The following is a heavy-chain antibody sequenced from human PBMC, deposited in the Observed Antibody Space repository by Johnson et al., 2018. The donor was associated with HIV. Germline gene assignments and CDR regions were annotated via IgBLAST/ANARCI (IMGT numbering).Heavy chain of an antibody. Sequence: VQLVESGGGLVQPGGSLRLSCAASGFTFSSYGMHWVRQAPGKGMEWVANIKQDGSEKTYVDSVKGRFTISRDNAKKSLYLQMNSLRAEDTAVYYCASPYSYGLDDAFDIWGQGTMVTVSS. CDR3: ASPYSYGLDDAFDI. V-gene: IGHV3-7*03. J-gene: IGHJ3*02. CDR1: GFTFSSYG. CDR2: IKQDGSEK. D-gene: IGHD5-18*01.